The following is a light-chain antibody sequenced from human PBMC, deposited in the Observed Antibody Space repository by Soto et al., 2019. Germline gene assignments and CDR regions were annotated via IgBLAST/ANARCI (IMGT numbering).Light chain of an antibody. V-gene: IGLV1-44*01. J-gene: IGLJ2*01. CDR1: NVGRHE. CDR3: SSWDDSLSGVV. CDR2: TTS. Sequence: QSVVTQPPSVSGTPGQGVIISCSNVGRHEVSWYQQVPGMASKLLIHTTSQRPSGVPDRFSASKSGTSASLAIRGLQSDDEADYFCSSWDDSLSGVVFGRGTKLTVL.